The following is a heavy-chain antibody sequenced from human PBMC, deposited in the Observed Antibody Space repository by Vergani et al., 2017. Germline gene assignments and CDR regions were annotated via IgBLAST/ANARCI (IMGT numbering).Heavy chain of an antibody. D-gene: IGHD1-26*01. CDR2: INAGNGNT. J-gene: IGHJ6*02. V-gene: IGHV1-3*01. Sequence: QVQLVQSGAEVKKPGASVKVSCKASGYTFTRDAMHWVRQAPGQRLEWRGWINAGNGNTKYSQKFQGRVPITRETSASTAYMELSSLRSEDTAVYYCARVHPIDSYVNGMDVWGQGTTVTVSS. CDR1: GYTFTRDA. CDR3: ARVHPIDSYVNGMDV.